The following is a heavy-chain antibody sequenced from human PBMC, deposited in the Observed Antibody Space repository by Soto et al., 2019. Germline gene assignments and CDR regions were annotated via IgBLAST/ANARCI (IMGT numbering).Heavy chain of an antibody. J-gene: IGHJ4*02. Sequence: SETLSLTCTVSGGSVSSGSYYWSWIRQPPGKGLEWIGYIYYSGSTNYNPSLKSRVTISVDTSKNQFSLKLSSVTAADTAVYYCARLRVLETVVVPAAAIGGDYFDYWGQGTLVTVSS. D-gene: IGHD2-2*01. V-gene: IGHV4-61*01. CDR1: GGSVSSGSYY. CDR3: ARLRVLETVVVPAAAIGGDYFDY. CDR2: IYYSGST.